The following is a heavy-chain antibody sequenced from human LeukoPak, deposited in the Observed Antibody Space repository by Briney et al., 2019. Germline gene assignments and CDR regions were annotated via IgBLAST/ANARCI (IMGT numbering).Heavy chain of an antibody. V-gene: IGHV3-48*04. CDR1: GFTFSSYW. J-gene: IGHJ6*03. CDR3: ARDACSSTSCHYYYYYMDV. D-gene: IGHD2-2*01. CDR2: ISSSGSTI. Sequence: GGSLRLSCAASGFTFSSYWMHWVRQAPGKGLEWVSYISSSGSTIYYADSVKGRFTISRDNAKNSLYLQMNSLRAEDTAVYYCARDACSSTSCHYYYYYMDVWGKGTTVTVSS.